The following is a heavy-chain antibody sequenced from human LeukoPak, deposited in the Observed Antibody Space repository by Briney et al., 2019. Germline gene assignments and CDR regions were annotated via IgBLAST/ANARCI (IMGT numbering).Heavy chain of an antibody. V-gene: IGHV4-34*01. J-gene: IGHJ6*02. CDR2: INHGGST. CDR3: ASGPSTYYYYAVDV. Sequence: SETLSLTCAVYGGSFSGYYWSWIRQPPGKGLEWVGVINHGGSTNYNPSLKSRVTISVEKSKNQFSLKLSSVTAADTAVYYCASGPSTYYYYAVDVWGPGTTVTVSS. CDR1: GGSFSGYY.